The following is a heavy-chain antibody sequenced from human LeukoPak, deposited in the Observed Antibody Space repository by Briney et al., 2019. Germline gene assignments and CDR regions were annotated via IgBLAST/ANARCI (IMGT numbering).Heavy chain of an antibody. CDR1: GYTFTGYY. V-gene: IGHV1-2*02. CDR3: AVAPGDY. Sequence: ASVKVSCKASGYTFTGYYMHWVRQAPGQGLEWMGWINPNTGDTNYAQKFQGRVTMTRDTSINTVYMEISRLTSDDTALFYCAVAPGDYWGQGTLVTVSS. CDR2: INPNTGDT. J-gene: IGHJ4*02. D-gene: IGHD2-21*01.